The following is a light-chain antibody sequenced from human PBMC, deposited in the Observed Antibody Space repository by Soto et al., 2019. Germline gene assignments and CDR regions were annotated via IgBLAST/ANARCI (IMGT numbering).Light chain of an antibody. CDR1: QTIDSW. Sequence: DIQMTQSPSTLSASVGDRVTITCRASQTIDSWLAWYQQRPGKPPNLLIYKASTLASGVPSRFSGSGSGTEFTLTISSLRPDDSATYYCQQYNSYPWTFGQGTKVDIK. CDR2: KAS. J-gene: IGKJ1*01. V-gene: IGKV1-5*03. CDR3: QQYNSYPWT.